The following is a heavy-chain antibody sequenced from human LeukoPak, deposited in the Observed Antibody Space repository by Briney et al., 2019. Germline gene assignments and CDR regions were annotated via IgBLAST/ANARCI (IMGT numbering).Heavy chain of an antibody. CDR2: LRGDGET. CDR1: GFIFRDYA. CDR3: AKASWVSSADAVL. J-gene: IGHJ4*02. V-gene: IGHV3-23*01. Sequence: GGSLRLSCVASGFIFRDYAMSWVRQAPAGGLEWVSSLRGDGETFYTDSVKGRFTLSRDHSRKTVYLQLSNLRVEDTAVYYCAKASWVSSADAVLWGQGTLVTVS. D-gene: IGHD3-16*01.